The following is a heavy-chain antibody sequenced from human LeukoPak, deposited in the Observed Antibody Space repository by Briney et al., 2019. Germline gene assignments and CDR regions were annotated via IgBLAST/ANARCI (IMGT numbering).Heavy chain of an antibody. CDR1: GGSISSYY. V-gene: IGHV4-59*01. CDR2: IYYSGST. Sequence: SETLSLTCTVSGGSISSYYWSWIRQPPGKGLAGVGYIYYSGSTNYNPSLKSRVTISVDTSKNQFSLKLSSVTAADTAVYYCAGTYYYGSGSYYDYYYGMDVWGKGTTVTVSS. CDR3: AGTYYYGSGSYYDYYYGMDV. J-gene: IGHJ6*04. D-gene: IGHD3-10*01.